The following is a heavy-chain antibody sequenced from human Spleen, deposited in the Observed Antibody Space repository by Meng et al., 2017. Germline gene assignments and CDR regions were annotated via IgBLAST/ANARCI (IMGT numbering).Heavy chain of an antibody. CDR1: GGSFSDYY. V-gene: IGHV4-34*01. CDR2: INHSGST. D-gene: IGHD4-11*01. J-gene: IGHJ4*02. CDR3: ARGPTTMAHDFDY. Sequence: QGHAQMWGAGLLQPAETLSLTCVVSGGSFSDYYWSWIRQPPGKGLEWIGEINHSGSTNYNPSLESRATISVDTSQNNLSLKLSSVTAADSAVYYCARGPTTMAHDFDYWGQGTLVTVSS.